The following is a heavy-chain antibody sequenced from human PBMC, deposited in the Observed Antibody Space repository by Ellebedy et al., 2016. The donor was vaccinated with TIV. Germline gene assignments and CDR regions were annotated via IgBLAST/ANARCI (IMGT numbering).Heavy chain of an antibody. CDR2: ISAYNGNT. CDR1: DNSFSRFG. CDR3: ARTHYRFGIIDFLDY. J-gene: IGHJ4*02. D-gene: IGHD3-10*01. Sequence: AASVKVSCKASDNSFSRFGYTWVRQAPGQGLEWMGWISAYNGNTKYAQRLQGRVTMTTDTSTNTAYMELRSLRSDDTALYYCARTHYRFGIIDFLDYWGQGTLVTVSS. V-gene: IGHV1-18*04.